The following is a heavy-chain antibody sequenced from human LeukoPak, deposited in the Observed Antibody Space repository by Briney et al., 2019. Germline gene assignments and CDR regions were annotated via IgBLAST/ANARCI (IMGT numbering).Heavy chain of an antibody. CDR1: GFIFDDYG. CDR3: ARSSHNNYWYFDY. D-gene: IGHD1-1*01. Sequence: GGSLLLSCAASGFIFDDYGMSGGRQAPGKGVEGVSVINWNGGSSCYADSVKGRFTISRDNAKNSLYLQMNSLRAEDTALYYCARSSHNNYWYFDYWGQGTLVTVSS. V-gene: IGHV3-20*04. CDR2: INWNGGSS. J-gene: IGHJ4*02.